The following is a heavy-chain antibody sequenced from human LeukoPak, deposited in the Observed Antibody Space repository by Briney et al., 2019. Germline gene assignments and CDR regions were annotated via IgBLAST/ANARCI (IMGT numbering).Heavy chain of an antibody. Sequence: SGGSLRLSCAASGFTFSDYYMSWIRQAPGKGLEWVSYISSSGSNIYYADSVKGRFTISRDNAKNSLYLQMNSLRAEDTAVYYCARVYKGYSLAWYYYYMDVWGKGTTVTISS. CDR1: GFTFSDYY. D-gene: IGHD5-18*01. CDR3: ARVYKGYSLAWYYYYMDV. CDR2: ISSSGSNI. J-gene: IGHJ6*03. V-gene: IGHV3-11*04.